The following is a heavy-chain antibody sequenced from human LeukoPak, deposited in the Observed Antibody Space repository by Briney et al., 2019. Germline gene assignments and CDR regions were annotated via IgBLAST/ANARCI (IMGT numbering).Heavy chain of an antibody. CDR1: GLTVSSNY. CDR2: IYSGGST. J-gene: IGHJ6*04. D-gene: IGHD6-19*01. Sequence: PGGSLRLSCAASGLTVSSNYMSWVRQAPGKGLEWVSVIYSGGSTYYAESVKGRFTISRDNPKNTLYLQMKSLRAEDTAVYYCAREFEVAGLAMDVWGKGTTVTVSS. CDR3: AREFEVAGLAMDV. V-gene: IGHV3-53*01.